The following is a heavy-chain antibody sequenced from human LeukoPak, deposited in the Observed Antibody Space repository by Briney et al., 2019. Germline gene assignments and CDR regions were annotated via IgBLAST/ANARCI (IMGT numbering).Heavy chain of an antibody. D-gene: IGHD2-15*01. Sequence: GGSLRLSCAASGFTFSSYGMHWVRQAPGKGLEWVADIWYDGSNKYYADSVKGRFTISRDNSKNTLYLQMNSLGAEDTAVYYCARERGACRGGSCYSGPPVYNWFDPWGQGTLVTVSS. CDR1: GFTFSSYG. CDR2: IWYDGSNK. CDR3: ARERGACRGGSCYSGPPVYNWFDP. J-gene: IGHJ5*02. V-gene: IGHV3-33*01.